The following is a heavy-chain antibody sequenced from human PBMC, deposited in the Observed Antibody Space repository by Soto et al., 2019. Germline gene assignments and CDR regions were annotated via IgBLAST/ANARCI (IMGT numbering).Heavy chain of an antibody. J-gene: IGHJ4*02. CDR1: GYTFTSYG. Sequence: QVHLVQSGAEVRKPGASVKVSCKGSGYTFTSYGIAWVRQAPGQGLEWMGWISAHNDKTNYAQKVQGRVTVTRDPSTRPAYLELRNLRSDGTAVYYWARGGYGDYWGQGALVTVSS. CDR2: ISAHNDKT. CDR3: ARGGYGDY. V-gene: IGHV1-18*01. D-gene: IGHD1-1*01.